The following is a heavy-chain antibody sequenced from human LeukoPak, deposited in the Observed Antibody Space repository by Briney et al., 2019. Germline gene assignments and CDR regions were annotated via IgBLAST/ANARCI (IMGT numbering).Heavy chain of an antibody. D-gene: IGHD3-10*01. CDR1: GFTFSSYE. CDR2: ISSSGSTI. Sequence: GGSLRLSCAASGFTFSSYEMNWVRQAPGKGLEWVSYISSSGSTIYYADSVKGRFTISRDSAKNSLYLQMNSLRAEDTAVYYCAREHYYYGSGSYNWFDAWGQGTLVTVSS. J-gene: IGHJ5*02. CDR3: AREHYYYGSGSYNWFDA. V-gene: IGHV3-48*03.